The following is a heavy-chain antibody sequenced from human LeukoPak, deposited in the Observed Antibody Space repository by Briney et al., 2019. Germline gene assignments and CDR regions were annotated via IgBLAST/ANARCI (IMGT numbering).Heavy chain of an antibody. CDR3: ARSLITVAGATAGFDS. Sequence: PSETLSLTCTVSGGSVSSGSYYWSWIRQPPGKGLEWIAYIYYSGSTSYNPSLKNRVTISVDTSKNQFSLKLTSVTAADTAVYYCARSLITVAGATAGFDSWGQGTLVTVSS. CDR2: IYYSGST. J-gene: IGHJ4*02. D-gene: IGHD6-19*01. V-gene: IGHV4-61*01. CDR1: GGSVSSGSYY.